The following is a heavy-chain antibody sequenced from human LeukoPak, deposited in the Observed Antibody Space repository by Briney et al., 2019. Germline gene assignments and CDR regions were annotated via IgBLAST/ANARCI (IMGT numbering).Heavy chain of an antibody. CDR1: GFTFSSYW. CDR2: IKQDGSGT. V-gene: IGHV3-7*01. CDR3: CSTNTFDY. J-gene: IGHJ4*02. Sequence: GGSLRLSCAVSGFTFSSYWMSWVRQAPGKGLEWVANIKQDGSGTDYVDSVRGRFTISRDNAKNSLYLQMNSLRVEDTAVYYCCSTNTFDYWGQGTLVTVSS. D-gene: IGHD2-2*01.